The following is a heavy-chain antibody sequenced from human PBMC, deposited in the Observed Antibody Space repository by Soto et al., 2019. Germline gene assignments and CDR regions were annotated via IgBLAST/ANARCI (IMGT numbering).Heavy chain of an antibody. D-gene: IGHD3-9*01. J-gene: IGHJ4*01. CDR2: IKSKADGGTT. CDR3: TTDSIFTLALDRFDF. CDR1: GFTFSDAW. V-gene: IGHV3-15*07. Sequence: PGGSRRLSCAASGFTFSDAWINWVRQAPGKGLEWVGRIKSKADGGTTDFAALVKGRFAISRDDSKDMVYLQMNSLKTEDTAVYYCTTDSIFTLALDRFDFWGHGTLVTVSS.